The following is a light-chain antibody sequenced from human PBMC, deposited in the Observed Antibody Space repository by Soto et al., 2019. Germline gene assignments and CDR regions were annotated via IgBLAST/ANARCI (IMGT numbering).Light chain of an antibody. Sequence: EIVLTQSPGTLSLSPGERVTLSCRASQRISSSYLAWYQQKPGQAPRLLIYGASTRPTGIPDRFSVSASGTDFTLNTSRLEPEDYSVYYCQRCGSTPWYTFGQGTKVEIK. V-gene: IGKV3-20*01. CDR1: QRISSSY. J-gene: IGKJ2*01. CDR2: GAS. CDR3: QRCGSTPWYT.